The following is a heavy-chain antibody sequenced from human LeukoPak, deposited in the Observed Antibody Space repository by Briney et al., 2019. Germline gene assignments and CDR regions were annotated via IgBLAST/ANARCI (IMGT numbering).Heavy chain of an antibody. CDR3: PRLVGAATDPFDY. Sequence: PSETLSLTCSVSRGSITSTTRYWGWIRQPPGKGLEWIGTIYYSGTTYYNPSLKSRVTISVDTSKNQFSLKLSCVTAADTAVYYCPRLVGAATDPFDYWGQGTLVTVSS. CDR2: IYYSGTT. J-gene: IGHJ4*02. CDR1: RGSITSTTRY. V-gene: IGHV4-39*01. D-gene: IGHD1-26*01.